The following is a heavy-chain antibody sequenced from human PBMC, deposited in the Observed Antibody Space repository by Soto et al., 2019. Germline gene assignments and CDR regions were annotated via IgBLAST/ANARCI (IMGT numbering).Heavy chain of an antibody. CDR1: GFTFDDYA. CDR2: ISWNSGSI. Sequence: EVQLVESGGGLVQPGRSLRLSCAASGFTFDDYAMHWVRQAPGKGLEWVSGISWNSGSIGYADSVKGRFTSSRDNAKNSLYLHMNSLRAEDTALYYCAKLKGYSSGWSPFDPWGQGTLVTVSS. CDR3: AKLKGYSSGWSPFDP. J-gene: IGHJ5*02. D-gene: IGHD6-19*01. V-gene: IGHV3-9*01.